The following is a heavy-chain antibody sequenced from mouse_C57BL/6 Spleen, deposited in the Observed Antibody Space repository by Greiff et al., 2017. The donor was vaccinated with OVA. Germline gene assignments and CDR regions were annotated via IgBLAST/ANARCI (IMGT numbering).Heavy chain of an antibody. CDR1: GFTFSSYG. Sequence: EVQRVESGGDLVKPGGSLKLSCAASGFTFSSYGMSWVRQTPDKRLEWVATISSGGSYTYYPDSVKGRFTITRDNAKNTLYMQMSSLKSEDTAMYYCAREGVTAVVVFDYWGQGTTLTVSS. V-gene: IGHV5-6*01. D-gene: IGHD1-1*01. J-gene: IGHJ2*01. CDR2: ISSGGSYT. CDR3: AREGVTAVVVFDY.